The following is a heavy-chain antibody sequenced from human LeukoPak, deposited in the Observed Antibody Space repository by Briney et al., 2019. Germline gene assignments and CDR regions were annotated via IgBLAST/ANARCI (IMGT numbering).Heavy chain of an antibody. CDR2: ISGSGGNT. CDR1: GFTFSSYA. CDR3: ARDRGSGRYPAGDY. V-gene: IGHV3-23*01. Sequence: GGSLRLSCAAPGFTFSSYAMSWVRQVPGWGPEWVSAISGSGGNTFHADSVKGRFTISRDNSKNTLYLQMNSLRAEDTALYFCARDRGSGRYPAGDYWGQGTLVTVSS. D-gene: IGHD1-26*01. J-gene: IGHJ4*02.